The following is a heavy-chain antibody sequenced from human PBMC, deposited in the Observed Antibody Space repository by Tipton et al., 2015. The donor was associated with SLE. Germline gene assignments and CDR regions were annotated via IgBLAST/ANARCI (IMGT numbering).Heavy chain of an antibody. Sequence: SLRLSCAASGFTFRSYTMHWVRQAPGKRLEWVAVISYDGSNKYYADSVKGRFTISRDNSKNTLYLQMNSLRAEDTAVYYCGGRLYSSSWYYDYWGQGTLVTVSS. J-gene: IGHJ4*02. D-gene: IGHD6-13*01. V-gene: IGHV3-30*04. CDR1: GFTFRSYT. CDR2: ISYDGSNK. CDR3: GGRLYSSSWYYDY.